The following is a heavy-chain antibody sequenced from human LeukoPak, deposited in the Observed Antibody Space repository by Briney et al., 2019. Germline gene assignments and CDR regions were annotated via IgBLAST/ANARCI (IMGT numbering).Heavy chain of an antibody. J-gene: IGHJ3*02. CDR3: ARALDAFDI. V-gene: IGHV4-59*01. CDR1: GGSISSYY. Sequence: SETLSLTCTVSGGSISSYYWSWIRQPPGKGLEWIGYIYYSGSTNYNPSLKSRATISVDTSKNQLSLKLSSVTAADTAVYYCARALDAFDIWGQGTMVTVSS. CDR2: IYYSGST.